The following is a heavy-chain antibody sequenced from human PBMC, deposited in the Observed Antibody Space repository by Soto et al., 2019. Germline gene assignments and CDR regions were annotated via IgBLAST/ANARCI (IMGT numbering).Heavy chain of an antibody. V-gene: IGHV4-59*01. D-gene: IGHD5-18*01. Sequence: SETLSLTCSVSGGSINNFHWSWIRQPPGKGLEWIGFVFYSGRTTYNPSLQSRVTISVDTSHNHFSLKLRSVTAADTATYYCARIKSGYSYGSIIDFWGQGTLVTV. CDR3: ARIKSGYSYGSIIDF. J-gene: IGHJ4*02. CDR2: VFYSGRT. CDR1: GGSINNFH.